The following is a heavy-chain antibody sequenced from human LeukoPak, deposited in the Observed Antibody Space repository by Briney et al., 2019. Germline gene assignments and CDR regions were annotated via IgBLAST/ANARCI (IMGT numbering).Heavy chain of an antibody. CDR1: GFTFSSYG. CDR2: ISYDGSNK. Sequence: GGSLRLSCAASGFTFSSYGMHWVRQAPGKGVEGAAVISYDGSNKYYAESVKGRFTISRDNSKNTLYLQMNSLRAEDTAVYYCAKDRGTMVRGVITYYFDYWGQGTLVTVSS. D-gene: IGHD3-10*01. J-gene: IGHJ4*02. V-gene: IGHV3-30*18. CDR3: AKDRGTMVRGVITYYFDY.